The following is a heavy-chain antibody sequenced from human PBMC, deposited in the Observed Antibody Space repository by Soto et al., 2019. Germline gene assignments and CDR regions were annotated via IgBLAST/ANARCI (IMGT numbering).Heavy chain of an antibody. CDR3: ERATYYYDSSGYYFDY. CDR1: GGSISSSNW. D-gene: IGHD3-22*01. V-gene: IGHV4-4*02. Sequence: SETLSLTCAVSGGSISSSNWWSWVRQPPGKGLEWIGEIYHSGSTNYNPSLKSRVTISVDKAKNQFSLKLSSVTAADTAVYYCERATYYYDSSGYYFDYWGQGTLVTVSS. CDR2: IYHSGST. J-gene: IGHJ4*02.